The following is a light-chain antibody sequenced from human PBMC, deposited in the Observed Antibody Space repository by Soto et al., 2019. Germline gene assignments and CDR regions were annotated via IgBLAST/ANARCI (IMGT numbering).Light chain of an antibody. Sequence: ETVLTQSPATLSLSPGERATLSCRASQSVGSHLTWYRQRPGQAPRLLIYDATNRATGIPARFSGSGSGTDFTPTISSLEPEDFAVYYCQQRTDWRLTFGGGTKVEIK. V-gene: IGKV3-11*01. J-gene: IGKJ4*01. CDR3: QQRTDWRLT. CDR2: DAT. CDR1: QSVGSH.